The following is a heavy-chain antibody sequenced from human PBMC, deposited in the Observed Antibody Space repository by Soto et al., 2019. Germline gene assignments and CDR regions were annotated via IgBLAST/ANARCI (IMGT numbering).Heavy chain of an antibody. V-gene: IGHV3-9*01. CDR2: ISCEGGSI. D-gene: IGHD5-12*01. J-gene: IGHJ4*02. Sequence: GGSLRLSCAASGFNFDDFPMHWVRRALGKGQEWVSGISCEGGSIGYADSVKGRFIIFRDNAKNSLFLQMNSLTADDTALYYCAKDHDEDFGYDLDYFNSGGQGT. CDR1: GFNFDDFP. CDR3: AKDHDEDFGYDLDYFNS.